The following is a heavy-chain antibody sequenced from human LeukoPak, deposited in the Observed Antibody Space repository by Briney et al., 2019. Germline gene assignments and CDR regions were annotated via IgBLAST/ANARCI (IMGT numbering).Heavy chain of an antibody. CDR3: ATLGEASGWYPDH. CDR2: VRGKGYNYAT. V-gene: IGHV3-73*01. CDR1: GFTVSGSA. J-gene: IGHJ4*02. Sequence: GGSLKLSCAASGFTVSGSAMHWVRQASGKGLEWLGRVRGKGYNYATADGASEKDRFIISRDDSKSTAYLQMSSLKSEDTAVYYCATLGEASGWYPDHWGQGTLVTVSS. D-gene: IGHD6-19*01.